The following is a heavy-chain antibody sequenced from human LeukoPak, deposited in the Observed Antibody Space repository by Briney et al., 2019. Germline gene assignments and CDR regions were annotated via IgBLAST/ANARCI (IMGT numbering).Heavy chain of an antibody. D-gene: IGHD5-18*01. J-gene: IGHJ4*02. CDR3: ARHTDTAMVIH. V-gene: IGHV5-10-1*01. CDR1: GSIFTSYW. Sequence: GASLQISSKASGSIFTSYWISWVRQLPGKGLEWMGRIDPSDSYTNYSPSFQGHVTISAHKSISTAYLQWSSLKASDTAMYYCARHTDTAMVIHWGQGTLVTVSS. CDR2: IDPSDSYT.